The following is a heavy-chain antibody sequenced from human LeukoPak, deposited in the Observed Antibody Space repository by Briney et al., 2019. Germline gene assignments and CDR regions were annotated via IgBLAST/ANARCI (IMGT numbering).Heavy chain of an antibody. J-gene: IGHJ6*03. CDR3: ARDRRGDHPYYYYYYMDV. D-gene: IGHD7-27*01. V-gene: IGHV1-2*02. CDR2: INPNSGGT. CDR1: GYTFTGYH. Sequence: ASVKVSCKASGYTFTGYHMHWVRQAPGQGLEWMGWINPNSGGTNYAQKFQGRVTMTRDTSISTAYMELSRLRSDDTAVYYCARDRRGDHPYYYYYYMDVWGKGTTVTISS.